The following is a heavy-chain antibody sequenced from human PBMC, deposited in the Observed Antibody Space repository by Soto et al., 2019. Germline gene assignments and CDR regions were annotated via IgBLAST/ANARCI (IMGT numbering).Heavy chain of an antibody. CDR1: GFTVSSNY. CDR2: IYSGGST. Sequence: PGGSLRLSCAASGFTVSSNYMSWVRQAPGKGLEWVSVIYSGGSTYYADSVKGRFTISRDNSKNTLYLQMNSLRAEDTAVYYCARGRQVGALFFHEYFQHWGQGTLVTVSS. D-gene: IGHD1-26*01. J-gene: IGHJ1*01. CDR3: ARGRQVGALFFHEYFQH. V-gene: IGHV3-53*01.